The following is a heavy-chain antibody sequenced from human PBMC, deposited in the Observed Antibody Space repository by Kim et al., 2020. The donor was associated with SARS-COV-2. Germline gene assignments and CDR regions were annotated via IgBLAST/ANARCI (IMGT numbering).Heavy chain of an antibody. CDR2: INHSGST. CDR3: ARTYYYDSSGYYTFDY. J-gene: IGHJ4*02. V-gene: IGHV4-34*01. CDR1: GGSFSGYY. D-gene: IGHD3-22*01. Sequence: SETLSLTCAVYGGSFSGYYWSWIRQPPGKGLEWIGEINHSGSTNYNPSLKSRVTISVDTSKNQFSLKLSSVTAADTAVYYCARTYYYDSSGYYTFDYWGQGTLVTVSS.